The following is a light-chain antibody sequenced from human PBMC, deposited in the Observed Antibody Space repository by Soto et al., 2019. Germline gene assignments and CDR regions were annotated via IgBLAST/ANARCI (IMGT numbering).Light chain of an antibody. V-gene: IGKV3-15*01. CDR3: QQYNNWPWT. J-gene: IGKJ1*01. CDR1: QSININ. Sequence: ETVMTQSPATLSVSPGERATLSCRASQSININLAWYQQKPGQAPRLLIYGESARATGIPARFSGTGSGTEFTLTISSLQSEDFAVYSCQQYNNWPWTFGQGTKVEIK. CDR2: GES.